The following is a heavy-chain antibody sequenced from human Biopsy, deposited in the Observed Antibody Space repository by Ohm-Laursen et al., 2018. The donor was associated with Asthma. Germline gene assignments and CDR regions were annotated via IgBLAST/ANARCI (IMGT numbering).Heavy chain of an antibody. CDR3: ARDGGLTSYPGTFHI. CDR2: INAGNGNT. V-gene: IGHV1-3*01. D-gene: IGHD1-1*01. CDR1: GYTFINYA. Sequence: SVKVSCKASGYTFINYAIHWVRQAPGQRLEWMGWINAGNGNTKYSQKFQGRVTISRDTSASTAYMDLSSLRSEDTAVYYCARDGGLTSYPGTFHIWGQGTMVTVSS. J-gene: IGHJ3*02.